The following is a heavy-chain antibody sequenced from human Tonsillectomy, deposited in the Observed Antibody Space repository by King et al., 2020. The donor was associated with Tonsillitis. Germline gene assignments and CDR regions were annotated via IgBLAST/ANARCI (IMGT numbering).Heavy chain of an antibody. CDR2: IYYSGGT. V-gene: IGHV4-30-4*01. D-gene: IGHD5-24*01. CDR3: ARVNDYNITIDY. Sequence: QLQESGPGLVKPSQTLSLTCTVSGGSISSGDYYWSGIRQPQGKGLGWIGNIYYSGGTYYNPSLKSRVTISVDTSKNQFSLKLSSVTAADTAVYYCARVNDYNITIDYWGQGTLVTVSS. J-gene: IGHJ4*02. CDR1: GGSISSGDYY.